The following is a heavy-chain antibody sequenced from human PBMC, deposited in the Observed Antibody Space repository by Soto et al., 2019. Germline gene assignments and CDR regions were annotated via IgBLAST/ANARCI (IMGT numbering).Heavy chain of an antibody. Sequence: GGSLRLSCAASGFTFSNYAMSWVRQAPGKGLEWVSIVTSTGTHTYYTDSAKGRFTISRDNSMNTLYLQMSSLRAEDTATYYCAKGPFCTGDNCSRILDYWGQGTLVTVSS. D-gene: IGHD2-8*02. V-gene: IGHV3-23*01. CDR3: AKGPFCTGDNCSRILDY. CDR2: VTSTGTHT. J-gene: IGHJ4*02. CDR1: GFTFSNYA.